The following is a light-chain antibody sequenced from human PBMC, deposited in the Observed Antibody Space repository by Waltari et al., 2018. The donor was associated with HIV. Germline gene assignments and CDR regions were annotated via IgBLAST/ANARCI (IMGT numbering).Light chain of an antibody. CDR2: GAS. V-gene: IGKV3-20*01. CDR3: QQHGSSPWT. Sequence: NVLTQSPGTLSLSPGERATLSCRASQSLNSSYLAWYHHKPGQAPSLLIYGASSRATGIPDRFSGSGSGTDFTLTSSRLEPEDFAVYYCQQHGSSPWTFGQGTKVEIK. CDR1: QSLNSSY. J-gene: IGKJ1*01.